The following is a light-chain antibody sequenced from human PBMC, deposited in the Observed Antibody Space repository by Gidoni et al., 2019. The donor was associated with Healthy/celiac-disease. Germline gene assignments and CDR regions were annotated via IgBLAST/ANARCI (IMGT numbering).Light chain of an antibody. Sequence: IVLTQSPATLSLSPGERATLSCRASQSVSSYLAWYQQKPGQAPRLLIYDASNRATGIPARFSGSGSGTDFTLTISSLEPEDLAVYYGQQRSNWPLTFGGGTKVEIK. CDR3: QQRSNWPLT. CDR2: DAS. V-gene: IGKV3-11*01. J-gene: IGKJ4*01. CDR1: QSVSSY.